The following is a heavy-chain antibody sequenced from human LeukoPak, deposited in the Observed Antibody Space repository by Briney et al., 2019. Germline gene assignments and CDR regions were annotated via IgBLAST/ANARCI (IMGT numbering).Heavy chain of an antibody. D-gene: IGHD5-24*01. V-gene: IGHV1-69*05. CDR3: ARGEGGYNHGWYFDL. J-gene: IGHJ2*01. CDR1: GYTFTSYA. CDR2: IIPIFGTA. Sequence: SVKVSCKASGYTFTSYAISWVRQAPGQGLEWMGRIIPIFGTANYAQKFQGRVTITTDESTSTAYMELSSLRSEDTAVYYCARGEGGYNHGWYFDLWGRGTLVTVSS.